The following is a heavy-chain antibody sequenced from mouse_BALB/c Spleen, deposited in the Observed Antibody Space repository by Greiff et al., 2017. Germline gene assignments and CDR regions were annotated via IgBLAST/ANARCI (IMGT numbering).Heavy chain of an antibody. J-gene: IGHJ2*01. CDR3: TRSMITGGFDY. D-gene: IGHD2-4*01. CDR1: GYTFTSYW. CDR2: IYPGSGST. V-gene: IGHV1S22*01. Sequence: LQHPGSELVRPGASVKLSCKASGYTFTSYWMHWVKQRPGQGLEWIGNIYPGSGSTNYDEKFKSKATLTVDTSSSTAYMQLSSLTSEDSAVYYCTRSMITGGFDYWGQGTTLTVSS.